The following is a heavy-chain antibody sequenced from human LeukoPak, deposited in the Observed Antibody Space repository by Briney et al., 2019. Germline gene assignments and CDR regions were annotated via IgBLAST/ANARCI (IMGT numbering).Heavy chain of an antibody. J-gene: IGHJ5*02. CDR1: GFTFSDYY. V-gene: IGHV3-11*01. Sequence: GGSLRLSCAASGFTFSDYYMSWIRQAPGKGLEWGSYISSSGSTIYYADSVKGRFTISRDNAKNSLYLQMTSLRAEDTAVYYCARADYSPYNWFDPWGQGTLVTVSS. CDR2: ISSSGSTI. D-gene: IGHD4-11*01. CDR3: ARADYSPYNWFDP.